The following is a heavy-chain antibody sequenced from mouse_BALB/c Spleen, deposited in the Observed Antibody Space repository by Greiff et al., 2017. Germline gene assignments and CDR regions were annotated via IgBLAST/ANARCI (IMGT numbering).Heavy chain of an antibody. J-gene: IGHJ3*01. CDR3: ARRDGNYVWFAY. Sequence: QVQLQQSGAELVRPGTSVKISCKASGYTFTNYWLGWVKQRPGHGLEWIGDIYPGGGYTNYNEKFKGKATLTADTSSSTAYMQLSSLTSEDSAVYFCARRDGNYVWFAYWGQGTLVTVSA. CDR1: GYTFTNYW. D-gene: IGHD2-1*01. CDR2: IYPGGGYT. V-gene: IGHV1-63*02.